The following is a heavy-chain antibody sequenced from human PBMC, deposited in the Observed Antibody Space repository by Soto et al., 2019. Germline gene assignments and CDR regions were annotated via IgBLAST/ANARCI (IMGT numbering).Heavy chain of an antibody. V-gene: IGHV4-34*01. Sequence: SETLSLTCAVYGGSFSGYYWSWIRQPPGKGLEWIGEINHSGSTNYNPSLKSRVTISVDTSKNQFSLKLSSVTAADTAVYYCARGYLGYYYYGMDVWGQGTTVTVSS. CDR1: GGSFSGYY. J-gene: IGHJ6*02. CDR3: ARGYLGYYYYGMDV. CDR2: INHSGST. D-gene: IGHD7-27*01.